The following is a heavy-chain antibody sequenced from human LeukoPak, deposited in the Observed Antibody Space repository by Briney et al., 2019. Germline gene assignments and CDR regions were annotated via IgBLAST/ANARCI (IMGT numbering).Heavy chain of an antibody. V-gene: IGHV4-4*07. D-gene: IGHD3-9*01. Sequence: SETLSLTCTVSGGSISSYYWHWIRQPAGKGLEWIGRIYTTGSTNYNPSLKSRVTMSVDMSKNQFSLKLSSLTAADTAVYYCARGRLGYDFDYWGQGSLVTVSS. J-gene: IGHJ4*02. CDR3: ARGRLGYDFDY. CDR1: GGSISSYY. CDR2: IYTTGST.